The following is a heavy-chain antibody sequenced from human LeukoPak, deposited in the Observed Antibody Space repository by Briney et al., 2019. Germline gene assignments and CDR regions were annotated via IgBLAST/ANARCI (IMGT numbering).Heavy chain of an antibody. D-gene: IGHD3-10*01. J-gene: IGHJ5*02. Sequence: ASVKVSCKASGYTFTSYDINWVRQATGQGLEWMGWMNPNSGNTGYAQKFQGRVTMTRNTSISTAYMDLSSLRSEDTAVYYCARGLRAHAAGFRGVVGNWFDPWGQGTLVTVSS. CDR2: MNPNSGNT. V-gene: IGHV1-8*01. CDR3: ARGLRAHAAGFRGVVGNWFDP. CDR1: GYTFTSYD.